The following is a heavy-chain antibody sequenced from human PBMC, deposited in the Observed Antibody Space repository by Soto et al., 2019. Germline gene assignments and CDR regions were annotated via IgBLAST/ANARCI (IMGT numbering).Heavy chain of an antibody. CDR2: IVPIVDTS. Sequence: QVQLVQSGAEVRQPASSVKVSCKTSGGTFSSYAISWVRQAPGQGLEWMGGIVPIVDTSTYAQKFQGRVTITADESTSTVYMELSSLRSXXXXXXXXXXXXXXXXXXDNWGQGTLVTVSS. CDR1: GGTFSSYA. CDR3: XXXXXXXXXXDN. V-gene: IGHV1-69*12. J-gene: IGHJ4*02.